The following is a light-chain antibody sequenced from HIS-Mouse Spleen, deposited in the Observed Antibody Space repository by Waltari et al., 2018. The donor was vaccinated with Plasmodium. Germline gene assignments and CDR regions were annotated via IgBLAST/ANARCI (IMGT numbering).Light chain of an antibody. CDR2: KDS. CDR3: QSADSSGTYRV. V-gene: IGLV3-25*03. CDR1: AFPKQY. J-gene: IGLJ2*01. Sequence: SYELTQPPSVSVSPGQTARITCSGAAFPKQYPYWYQQKPGQAPVLVIYKDSERPSGIPERFSGSSSGTTVTLTISGVQAEDEADYYCQSADSSGTYRVFGGGTKLTVL.